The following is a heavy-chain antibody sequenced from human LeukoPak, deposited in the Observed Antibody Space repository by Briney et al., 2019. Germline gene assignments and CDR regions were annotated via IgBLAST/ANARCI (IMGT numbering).Heavy chain of an antibody. CDR3: ARDPLRERWFDP. V-gene: IGHV1-18*01. D-gene: IGHD4-17*01. J-gene: IGHJ5*02. CDR2: ISAYNGNT. Sequence: ASVKVSCKASGYTFTSYGISWVRQAPGQGLEWMGWISAYNGNTNYAQKLQDRVTMTTDTSTSTAYMELRSLRSDDTAVYYCARDPLRERWFDPWGQGTLVTVSS. CDR1: GYTFTSYG.